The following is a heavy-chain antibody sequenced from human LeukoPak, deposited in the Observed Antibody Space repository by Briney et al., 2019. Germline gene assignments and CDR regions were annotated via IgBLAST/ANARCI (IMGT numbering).Heavy chain of an antibody. CDR2: IYYSGST. J-gene: IGHJ4*02. CDR1: GGSISSYY. D-gene: IGHD3-10*01. CDR3: ARQAHYNGNPVDY. V-gene: IGHV4-59*01. Sequence: SETLSLTCTVSGGSISSYYWSWIRQPPGKGLEWIGYIYYSGSTNYNPSLKSRVSISVDTSKNQFSLKLSSVTAADTAVFYCARQAHYNGNPVDYWGQGILVTVSS.